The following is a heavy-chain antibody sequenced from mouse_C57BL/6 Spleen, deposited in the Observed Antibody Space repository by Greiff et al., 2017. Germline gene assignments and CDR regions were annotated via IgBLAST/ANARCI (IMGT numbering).Heavy chain of an antibody. V-gene: IGHV1-81*01. Sequence: QVKLKQSGAELARPGASVKLSCKASGYTFTSHGISWVKQRTGQGLEWIGEIYPRSGNTYYNEKFKGKATLTADKSSSTAYMELRSLTSEDSAVYFCARSGDGRAMDYWGQGTSVTVSS. D-gene: IGHD2-13*01. J-gene: IGHJ4*01. CDR3: ARSGDGRAMDY. CDR2: IYPRSGNT. CDR1: GYTFTSHG.